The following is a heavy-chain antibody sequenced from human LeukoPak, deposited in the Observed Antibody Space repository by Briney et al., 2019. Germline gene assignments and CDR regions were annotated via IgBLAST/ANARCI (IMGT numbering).Heavy chain of an antibody. D-gene: IGHD3-22*01. CDR2: IYPGASDT. J-gene: IGHJ4*02. Sequence: GESLKISCSGAGYSITSYWIGRLRQIPGKGLEWMGLIYPGASDTRYSASFQGQVTISADKSISTAYLQWSSLKASDTAMYYCARHSDDSSGYNFDYWGQGTLVTVSS. V-gene: IGHV5-51*01. CDR3: ARHSDDSSGYNFDY. CDR1: GYSITSYW.